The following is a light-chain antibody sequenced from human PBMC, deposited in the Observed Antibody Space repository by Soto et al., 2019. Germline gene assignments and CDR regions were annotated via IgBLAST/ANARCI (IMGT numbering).Light chain of an antibody. CDR2: AAS. Sequence: DIQMTQSPSSLSASVGDRVTITCRASQGISNYLAWYQQKPGKVPKLLIYAASTLQSGFPSRFSGSGTGTEFTLTISSLQPEDVATYYCQKYNSAPRTFGQGTKVEIK. CDR1: QGISNY. V-gene: IGKV1-27*01. J-gene: IGKJ1*01. CDR3: QKYNSAPRT.